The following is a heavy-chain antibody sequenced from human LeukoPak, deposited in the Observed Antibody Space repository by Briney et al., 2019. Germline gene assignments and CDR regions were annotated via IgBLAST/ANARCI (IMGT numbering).Heavy chain of an antibody. CDR2: INHSGST. CDR1: GGSFSGYY. Sequence: SETLSLTCAVYGGSFSGYYWSWIRQPPGKGLEWIGEINHSGSTYYNPSLKSRVTVSVDTSKNQSSLKLSSVTAADTAVYYCAREGGRGYYDSSGYFGYWGQGTLVTVSS. V-gene: IGHV4-34*09. J-gene: IGHJ4*02. CDR3: AREGGRGYYDSSGYFGY. D-gene: IGHD3-22*01.